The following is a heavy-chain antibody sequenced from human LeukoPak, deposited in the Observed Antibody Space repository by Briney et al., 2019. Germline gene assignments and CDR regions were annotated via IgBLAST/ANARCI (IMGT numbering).Heavy chain of an antibody. CDR2: IKSKTDGGTT. J-gene: IGHJ4*02. V-gene: IGHV3-15*01. D-gene: IGHD2-8*02. Sequence: GGSLRLSCAASGIPFSNTWMTWVRQAPGKGLEWVGRIKSKTDGGTTEYAAQVKGRLTISRDDSENQLYLQMNSLKTEDTAVYYCTCRFGTGLFGHYWGEGTLVTVSS. CDR1: GIPFSNTW. CDR3: TCRFGTGLFGHY.